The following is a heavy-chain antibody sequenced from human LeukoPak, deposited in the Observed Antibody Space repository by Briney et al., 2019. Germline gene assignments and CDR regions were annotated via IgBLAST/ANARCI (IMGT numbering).Heavy chain of an antibody. Sequence: SETLSLTCAVYGGSFSGYYWSWIRQPPGKGLEWIGEINHSGSTNYNPSLKSRVTISVDTSKNQFSLKLSSVTAADTAVYYCARPNIGDFWSGYRYAFDIWGQGTMVTVSS. CDR2: INHSGST. D-gene: IGHD3-3*01. J-gene: IGHJ3*02. V-gene: IGHV4-34*01. CDR1: GGSFSGYY. CDR3: ARPNIGDFWSGYRYAFDI.